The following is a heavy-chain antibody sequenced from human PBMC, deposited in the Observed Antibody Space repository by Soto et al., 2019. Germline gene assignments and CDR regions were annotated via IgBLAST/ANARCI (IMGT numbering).Heavy chain of an antibody. CDR2: IWLSGDSP. J-gene: IGHJ4*01. V-gene: IGHV3-23*01. CDR3: AKAASSAGIGYNFDY. D-gene: IGHD1-26*01. Sequence: PGGSLRPSCTACGFAFSSYVMNWVRQAPGKGLEWVSSIWLSGDSPYYADSVKGRFTISRDKSKNTVYLQMNSLRGEDTAVYFCAKAASSAGIGYNFDYWGHGTRVTVAS. CDR1: GFAFSSYV.